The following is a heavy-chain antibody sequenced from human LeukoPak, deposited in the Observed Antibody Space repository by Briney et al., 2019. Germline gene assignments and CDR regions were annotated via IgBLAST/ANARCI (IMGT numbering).Heavy chain of an antibody. J-gene: IGHJ4*02. Sequence: GGSLRLSCAASGFTVSSNYMSWVRQAPGKGLEWVSVIYSGGSTYYADSVKGRFTISRDNSKNTLYLQMNSLRAEDTAVYYCAKGGGNSRVGYFDYWGQGTLVTVSS. V-gene: IGHV3-53*01. D-gene: IGHD4-23*01. CDR2: IYSGGST. CDR3: AKGGGNSRVGYFDY. CDR1: GFTVSSNY.